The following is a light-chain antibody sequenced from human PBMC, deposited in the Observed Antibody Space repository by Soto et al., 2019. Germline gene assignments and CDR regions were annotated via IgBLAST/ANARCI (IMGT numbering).Light chain of an antibody. CDR3: SSYTSTNSWV. CDR1: NSDIGGYNY. Sequence: QSALTQPASVSGSPGQSITISCTGTNSDIGGYNYVSWYQQHPGKAPKLIIYEVTNRPSGVSAHFSGSKSGNTASLTISGLQAADEADYYCSSYTSTNSWVFGGGTKLTV. CDR2: EVT. V-gene: IGLV2-14*01. J-gene: IGLJ3*02.